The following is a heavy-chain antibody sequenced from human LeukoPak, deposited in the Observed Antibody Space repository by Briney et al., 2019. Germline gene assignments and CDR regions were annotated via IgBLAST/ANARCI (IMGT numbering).Heavy chain of an antibody. J-gene: IGHJ3*02. CDR1: GYTFTSYY. D-gene: IGHD4-17*01. Sequence: ASVKVSCKASGYTFTSYYMHWVRQAPGQGLEWMGIINPSGGGTSYAQKFQGRVTMTRDTPTSTVYMELSSLRSEDTAVYYCARLGHYGDYVEGRFDIWGQGTMVTVSS. CDR3: ARLGHYGDYVEGRFDI. V-gene: IGHV1-46*01. CDR2: INPSGGGT.